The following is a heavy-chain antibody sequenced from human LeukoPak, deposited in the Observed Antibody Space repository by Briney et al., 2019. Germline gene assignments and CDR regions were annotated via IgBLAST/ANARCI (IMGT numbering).Heavy chain of an antibody. CDR3: ARETKYYGSGSYYIGY. CDR2: IYSGGST. Sequence: GGSLRLSCAASGFTVSSNYMSWVRQAPGKGLEWVSVIYSGGSTYYADSVKGRFTISRDDAKNTLYLQMNSLRAEDTAVYYCARETKYYGSGSYYIGYWGQGTLVTVSS. J-gene: IGHJ4*02. D-gene: IGHD3-10*01. V-gene: IGHV3-53*01. CDR1: GFTVSSNY.